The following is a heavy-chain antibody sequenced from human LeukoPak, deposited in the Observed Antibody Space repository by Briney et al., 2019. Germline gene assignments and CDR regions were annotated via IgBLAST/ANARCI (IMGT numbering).Heavy chain of an antibody. Sequence: GGSLRLSCAASGFTFSNYGMHWVRQAPGKGLEWVAVISYDGSKKYYADSVKGRFTISRDNSKNTLYLQMNSLRAEDTALYYCAKAWPLYGNDIGYFDYWGQGTLVTVSS. CDR3: AKAWPLYGNDIGYFDY. CDR2: ISYDGSKK. V-gene: IGHV3-30*18. CDR1: GFTFSNYG. D-gene: IGHD4-11*01. J-gene: IGHJ4*02.